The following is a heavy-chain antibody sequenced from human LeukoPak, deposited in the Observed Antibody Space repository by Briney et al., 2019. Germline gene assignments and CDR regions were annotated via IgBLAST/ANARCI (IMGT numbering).Heavy chain of an antibody. CDR3: ARVAYSCAYSGAPFDY. Sequence: SGGSLRLSCAASGFTFISYWMNWVRQAPGKGLEWVANIKQDGGEKYYVDSVKGRFTISRDNAKNSLYLQMDSLRAEDTAVYYCARVAYSCAYSGAPFDYWGQGTLVTVSS. CDR2: IKQDGGEK. D-gene: IGHD5-18*01. J-gene: IGHJ4*02. V-gene: IGHV3-7*01. CDR1: GFTFISYW.